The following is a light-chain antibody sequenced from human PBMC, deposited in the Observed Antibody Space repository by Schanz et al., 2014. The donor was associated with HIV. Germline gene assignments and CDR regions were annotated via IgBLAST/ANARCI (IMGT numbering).Light chain of an antibody. J-gene: IGLJ1*01. V-gene: IGLV2-8*01. CDR2: DVN. CDR1: SSDIGGFKN. Sequence: QSVLTQPPSASGSPGQSVTISCTGTSSDIGGFKNFFSYQQHPGKAPKLIIYDVNKRTSGVPDRVSGSKSGNTASLTVSGLQAEDEADYYCGALSTSDAPVFGTGTKLTVL. CDR3: GALSTSDAPV.